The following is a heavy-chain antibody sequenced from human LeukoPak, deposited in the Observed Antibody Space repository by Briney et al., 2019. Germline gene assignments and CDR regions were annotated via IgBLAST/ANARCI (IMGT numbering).Heavy chain of an antibody. V-gene: IGHV4-4*02. CDR3: ARKGVDDYDILTGPFSNHFDY. CDR2: IYHSWST. CDR1: GGSISSSNW. J-gene: IGHJ4*02. Sequence: AETKTLTCAVSGGSISSSNWWSWVRQPPGKGLEWIGEIYHSWSTNYNPSLKSRFTISLGQSKNQFSLKLSSVTAADTAVYYCARKGVDDYDILTGPFSNHFDYWGQGTLVTVSS. D-gene: IGHD3-9*01.